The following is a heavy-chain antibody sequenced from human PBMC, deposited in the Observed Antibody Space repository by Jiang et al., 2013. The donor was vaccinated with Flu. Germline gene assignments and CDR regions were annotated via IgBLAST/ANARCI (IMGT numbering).Heavy chain of an antibody. J-gene: IGHJ5*02. V-gene: IGHV3-30*18. CDR2: MSYDGINK. D-gene: IGHD6-19*01. CDR3: AKDPSGTYGRWVS. CDR1: GFTFTDYG. Sequence: GGGVVQPGTSLRLSCAASGFTFTDYGMHWVRQAPGKGLEWVAFMSYDGINKYYADSVKDRFTVSRDSSRNTLYLQMNSLKVEDTAVYYCAKDPSGTYGRWVSWGQGTLVTVSS.